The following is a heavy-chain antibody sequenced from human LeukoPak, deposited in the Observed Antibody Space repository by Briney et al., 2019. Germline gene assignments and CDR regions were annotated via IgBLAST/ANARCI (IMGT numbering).Heavy chain of an antibody. CDR1: GGTSSNYA. V-gene: IGHV1-69*13. D-gene: IGHD3-10*01. J-gene: IGHJ4*02. CDR3: ARDSEFRGVNLLWY. CDR2: IIPIFGTA. Sequence: SVKVSCKASGGTSSNYAISWVRQAPGQGLEWMGGIIPIFGTANYAQKFQGRATITADESTSTAYMELGSLTSEDTAVYYCARDSEFRGVNLLWYWGQGTLVTVSS.